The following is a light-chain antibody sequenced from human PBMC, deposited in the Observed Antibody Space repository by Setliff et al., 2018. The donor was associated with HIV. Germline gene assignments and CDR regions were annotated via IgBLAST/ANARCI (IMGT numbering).Light chain of an antibody. CDR3: TSSTGSVIL. V-gene: IGLV2-14*03. J-gene: IGLJ2*01. Sequence: HSALAQPASVSGSPGQSITISCTGASSDVGGYDYVSWYQQHPGKAPKLIIYAVSNRPSGVSNRFSGSKSGNTASLTISGLQAEDEADYYCTSSTGSVILFGGGTKVTVL. CDR1: SSDVGGYDY. CDR2: AVS.